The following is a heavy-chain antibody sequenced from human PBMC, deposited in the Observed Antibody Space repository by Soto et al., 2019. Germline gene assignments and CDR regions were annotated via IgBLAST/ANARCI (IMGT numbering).Heavy chain of an antibody. CDR2: VYYSGNT. V-gene: IGHV4-59*01. Sequence: QVQLQESGPGLVKPSETLSLTCLVSSDSISSDYWTWIRQPPGKGLEWIGYVYYSGNTNYNPSLKSRVTILKDTSKSQFSLRLSSVTAADTAVYYCASGTYQPLDFGYWGQGTLVTVSS. D-gene: IGHD2-2*01. CDR3: ASGTYQPLDFGY. J-gene: IGHJ4*02. CDR1: SDSISSDY.